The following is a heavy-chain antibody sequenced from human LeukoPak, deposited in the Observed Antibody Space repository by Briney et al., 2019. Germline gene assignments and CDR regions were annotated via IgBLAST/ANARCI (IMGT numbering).Heavy chain of an antibody. CDR3: ARDRRTTAHFDY. CDR2: IWYDGSNK. CDR1: GFTFSSYG. D-gene: IGHD1-7*01. J-gene: IGHJ4*02. Sequence: GGSLRLSCAASGFTFSSYGMHWVRQAPGKGLEWVAVIWYDGSNKYYADSVKGRFTISRDNSKNTLYLQMNSLRAEDTAVYYCARDRRTTAHFDYWAREPWSPSPQ. V-gene: IGHV3-33*01.